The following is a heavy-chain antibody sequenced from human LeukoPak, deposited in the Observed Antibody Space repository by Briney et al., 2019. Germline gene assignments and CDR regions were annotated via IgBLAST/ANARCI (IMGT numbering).Heavy chain of an antibody. CDR1: GYTFISYD. CDR3: ARARITMVRGVIWRDYYYYYYMDV. Sequence: ASVKVSCKASGYTFISYDINWVRQATGQGLEWMGWMNPNSGNTGYAQKFQGRVTITRNTSISTAYMELSSLRSEDTAVYYCARARITMVRGVIWRDYYYYYYMDVWGKGTTVTVSS. J-gene: IGHJ6*03. V-gene: IGHV1-8*03. CDR2: MNPNSGNT. D-gene: IGHD3-10*01.